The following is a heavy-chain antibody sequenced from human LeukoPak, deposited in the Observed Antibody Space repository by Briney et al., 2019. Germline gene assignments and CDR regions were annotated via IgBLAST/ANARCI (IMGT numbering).Heavy chain of an antibody. Sequence: ASAKVSCKASGYTFTTYGITWVRQAPGQGLEWMGWIGAYNGNTNYAQKLQGRVTMTTDTSTSTAYMELRSLRSDDTAVYYCARTLGYDSSGYYDYWGQGTLVTVSS. J-gene: IGHJ4*02. CDR2: IGAYNGNT. CDR3: ARTLGYDSSGYYDY. V-gene: IGHV1-18*01. D-gene: IGHD3-22*01. CDR1: GYTFTTYG.